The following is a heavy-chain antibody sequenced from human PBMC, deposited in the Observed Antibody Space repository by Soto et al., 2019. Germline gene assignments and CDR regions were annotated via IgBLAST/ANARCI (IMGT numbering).Heavy chain of an antibody. CDR1: GYTFTSYG. CDR3: ARDYYYGSGGAY. CDR2: ISAYNGNT. Sequence: QVQLVQSGAEVKKPGASVKVSCKASGYTFTSYGISWVRQAPGQGLEWMGWISAYNGNTNYAQKRQGXVXXXTXXSPSTAYMELRSLRSDDTAVYYCARDYYYGSGGAYWGQGTLVTVSS. D-gene: IGHD3-10*01. V-gene: IGHV1-18*01. J-gene: IGHJ4*02.